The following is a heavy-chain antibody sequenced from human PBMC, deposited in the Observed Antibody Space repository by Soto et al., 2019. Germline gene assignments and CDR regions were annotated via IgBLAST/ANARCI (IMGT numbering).Heavy chain of an antibody. D-gene: IGHD2-15*01. CDR1: GFTFSSYA. CDR2: ISRSGGGK. CDR3: ARGPGGPDGPGDY. Sequence: GGSLRLSCAASGFTFSSYAMSWVRQAPGKGLEWVSAISRSGGGKYYADSVKGRFTISRDNAKNTLYLQMNSLRAEDTAVYYCARGPGGPDGPGDYWGQGTLVTVSS. V-gene: IGHV3-23*01. J-gene: IGHJ4*02.